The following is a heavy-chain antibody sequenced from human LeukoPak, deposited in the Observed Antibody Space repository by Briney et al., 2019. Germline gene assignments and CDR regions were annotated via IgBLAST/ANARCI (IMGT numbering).Heavy chain of an antibody. CDR2: IRSKANSYAT. V-gene: IGHV3-73*01. Sequence: QPGGSLKLSCAASGFTFSGSAMHWVRQASGKGLEWVGRIRSKANSYATAYAASVKGRFTISRDDSKNTAYLQMNSLKTEDTAVDYCKGSTSWTNSYYYYMDVWGKGTTVTVSS. J-gene: IGHJ6*03. D-gene: IGHD2-2*01. CDR1: GFTFSGSA. CDR3: KGSTSWTNSYYYYMDV.